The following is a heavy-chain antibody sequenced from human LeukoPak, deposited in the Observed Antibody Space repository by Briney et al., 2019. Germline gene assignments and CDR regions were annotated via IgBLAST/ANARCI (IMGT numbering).Heavy chain of an antibody. CDR2: ISYSGST. V-gene: IGHV4-59*01. CDR1: GGSISSYC. Sequence: PSETLSLTCIVTGGSISSYCWSWIRQPPGKGLEWIACISYSGSTKYNPSLKSRVTISVDTSKNQLSLKLSSVTAADTAVYYCAREPGFDSSGYLNWFDPWGQGTLVTVSS. CDR3: AREPGFDSSGYLNWFDP. J-gene: IGHJ5*02. D-gene: IGHD3-22*01.